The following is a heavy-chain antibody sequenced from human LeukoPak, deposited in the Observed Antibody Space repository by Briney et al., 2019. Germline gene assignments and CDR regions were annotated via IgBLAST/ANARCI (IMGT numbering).Heavy chain of an antibody. CDR1: GFSFSSYW. J-gene: IGHJ4*02. CDR3: RAMVRGVITATD. Sequence: GGSLRLSCAASGFSFSSYWMTWVRQAPGKGLEWVGNIKCDGSEKYYVDSVKGRLTISRDNAKNSLYLQVNSLRAEDMTVYFRRAMVRGVITATDWGQGTLVTVSS. CDR2: IKCDGSEK. V-gene: IGHV3-52*01. D-gene: IGHD3-10*01.